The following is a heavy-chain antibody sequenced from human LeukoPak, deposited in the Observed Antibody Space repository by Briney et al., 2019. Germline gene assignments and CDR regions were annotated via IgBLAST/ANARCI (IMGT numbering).Heavy chain of an antibody. Sequence: GASVKVSCKASGYTFTSYGISWVRQAPGQGLEWMGWISAYNGNTNYAQKFQGRVTITADESTSTAYMELSSLRSEDTAVYYCARGTENGYNLLRFDYWGQGTLVTVSS. V-gene: IGHV1-18*01. CDR1: GYTFTSYG. CDR3: ARGTENGYNLLRFDY. D-gene: IGHD5-24*01. CDR2: ISAYNGNT. J-gene: IGHJ4*02.